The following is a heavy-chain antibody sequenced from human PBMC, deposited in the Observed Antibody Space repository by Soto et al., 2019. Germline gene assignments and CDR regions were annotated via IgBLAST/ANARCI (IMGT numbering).Heavy chain of an antibody. V-gene: IGHV1-46*01. CDR3: ARDGSNGFHYYFDY. J-gene: IGHJ4*02. D-gene: IGHD3-16*02. Sequence: GASVKVSCKASGYTFTSYFIHWVRQAPGQGLEWMGIINPSGGNTAYAQKFQGGVTMTTDTSTSTVYVELSSLSSEDTAVYYCARDGSNGFHYYFDYWGQGTPVTGS. CDR2: INPSGGNT. CDR1: GYTFTSYF.